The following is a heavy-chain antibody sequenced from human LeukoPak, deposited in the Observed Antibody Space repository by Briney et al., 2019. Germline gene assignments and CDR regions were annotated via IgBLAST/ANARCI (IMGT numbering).Heavy chain of an antibody. CDR1: GDSISSGTYH. D-gene: IGHD3-22*01. J-gene: IGHJ5*02. CDR3: ARSRRDHYDTSAYQT. Sequence: SETLSLTCTVSGDSISSGTYHWGWIRQPPGKGLEWIANVYNSGSTYYSPSLKSRAIISVDTSKNQFSLRVSSVTATDTAVYYCARSRRDHYDTSAYQTWGQGTLVTVSS. CDR2: VYNSGST. V-gene: IGHV4-39*01.